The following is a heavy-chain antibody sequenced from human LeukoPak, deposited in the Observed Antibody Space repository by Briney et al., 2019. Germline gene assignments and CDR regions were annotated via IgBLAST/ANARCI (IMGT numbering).Heavy chain of an antibody. CDR3: ARSSLAVAGSVFDY. Sequence: GASVKVSCKASGYTFTSYGISWERQAPGQGLEWMGWISTYNGNTHYAQKLQGRVTMTTDTFTSTAYMELRSLRSDDTAVYYCARSSLAVAGSVFDYWGQGTLVTVSS. CDR1: GYTFTSYG. D-gene: IGHD6-19*01. V-gene: IGHV1-18*01. J-gene: IGHJ4*02. CDR2: ISTYNGNT.